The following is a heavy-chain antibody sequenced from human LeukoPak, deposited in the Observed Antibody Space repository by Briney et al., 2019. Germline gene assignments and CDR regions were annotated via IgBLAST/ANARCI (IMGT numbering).Heavy chain of an antibody. CDR3: AKESHDALDY. CDR1: GFSFSSYE. D-gene: IGHD1-1*01. V-gene: IGHV3-48*03. J-gene: IGHJ4*01. Sequence: GGSLRLSCAASGFSFSSYEMHWVRQAPGKGQEWLSYISGGGAPIYYADSVKGRFTISRDNRKNSLYLQMNSLRTEDTALYYCAKESHDALDYWGHGTLVTVSS. CDR2: ISGGGAPI.